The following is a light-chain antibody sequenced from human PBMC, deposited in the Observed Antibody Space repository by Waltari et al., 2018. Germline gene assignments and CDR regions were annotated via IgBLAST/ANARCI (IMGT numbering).Light chain of an antibody. V-gene: IGLV2-11*01. CDR1: GSDY. CDR2: DIF. J-gene: IGLJ3*02. Sequence: QSALTQPHSVSGSVGESVTISCTGTGSDYVSSYQQLPGKAPKLLIYDIFQRHSRVPARFFGSKSGNSASLTVSGLQTEDEADYYCCSFEGTWVFGGGTKLTVL. CDR3: CSFEGTWV.